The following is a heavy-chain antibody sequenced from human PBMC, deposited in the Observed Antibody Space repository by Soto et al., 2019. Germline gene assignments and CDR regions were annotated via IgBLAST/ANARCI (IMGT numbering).Heavy chain of an antibody. CDR1: GGSISSGGYS. V-gene: IGHV4-31*11. J-gene: IGHJ4*02. CDR2: IYYSGST. CDR3: ARTYSSSWSPFDY. Sequence: SETLSLTCAVSGGSISSGGYSWSWIRLPPGKGLEWIGYIYYSGSTYYNPSLKSRVTISVDTSKNQFSLKLSSVTAADTAVYYCARTYSSSWSPFDYWGQGTLVTVSS. D-gene: IGHD6-13*01.